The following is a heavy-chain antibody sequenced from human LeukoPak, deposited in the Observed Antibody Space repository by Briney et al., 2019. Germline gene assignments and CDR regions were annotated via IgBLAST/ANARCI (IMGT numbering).Heavy chain of an antibody. Sequence: ASVKVSCKASGYTFINYGISWVRQAPGQGLEWMGWISAYDGNTNYAQKLQGRVTMTTDTSTSTADMELRSLRSDDTAVYYCAREGPVGVIVFDYWGQGTLVTVSS. D-gene: IGHD3-10*01. J-gene: IGHJ4*02. CDR1: GYTFINYG. V-gene: IGHV1-18*01. CDR2: ISAYDGNT. CDR3: AREGPVGVIVFDY.